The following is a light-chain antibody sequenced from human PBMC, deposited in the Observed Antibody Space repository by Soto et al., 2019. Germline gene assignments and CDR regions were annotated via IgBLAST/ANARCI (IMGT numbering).Light chain of an antibody. Sequence: EIVLTQSPATLSLSPGERATLPCRASQSVSSYLAWYQQKPGQAPRLLIYDASNRATGIPARFNGSGSGTDFTLTISSLEPEDFAVYYCQQRSNWHPTFGQGTKLEIK. V-gene: IGKV3-11*01. J-gene: IGKJ2*01. CDR3: QQRSNWHPT. CDR2: DAS. CDR1: QSVSSY.